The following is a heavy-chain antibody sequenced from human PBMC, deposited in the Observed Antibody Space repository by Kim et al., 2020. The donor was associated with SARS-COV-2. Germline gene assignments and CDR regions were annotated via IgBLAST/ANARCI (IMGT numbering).Heavy chain of an antibody. CDR1: GYTFTSYG. CDR3: ARANYDFWSGYPHFDY. J-gene: IGHJ4*02. D-gene: IGHD3-3*01. CDR2: ISAYNGNT. Sequence: ASVKVSCKASGYTFTSYGISWVRQAPGQGLEWMGWISAYNGNTNYAQKLQGRVTMTTDTSTSTAYMELRSLRSDDTAVYYCARANYDFWSGYPHFDYWGQGTLVTVSS. V-gene: IGHV1-18*01.